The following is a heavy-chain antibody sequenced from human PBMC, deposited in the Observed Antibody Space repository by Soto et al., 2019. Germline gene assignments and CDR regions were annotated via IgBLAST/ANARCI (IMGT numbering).Heavy chain of an antibody. J-gene: IGHJ4*02. CDR2: ISYDGSNK. CDR1: GFTFSSYA. V-gene: IGHV3-30-3*01. D-gene: IGHD2-2*01. CDR3: ARGPSSLTRFDY. Sequence: LRLSCAASGFTFSSYAMHWVRQAPGKGLEWVAVISYDGSNKYYAASVKGRFTISRDNSKNTLYLQMNSLRAEDTAVYYCARGPSSLTRFDYWGQGTLVTVSS.